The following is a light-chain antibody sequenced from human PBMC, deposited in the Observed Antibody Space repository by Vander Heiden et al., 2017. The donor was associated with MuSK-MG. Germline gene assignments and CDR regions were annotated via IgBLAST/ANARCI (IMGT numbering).Light chain of an antibody. CDR3: QVWDPVTDHVI. CDR2: DDD. V-gene: IGLV3-21*02. CDR1: NVGNRN. Sequence: SYVLTQPPSVSVAPGQTATITCEGVNVGNRNVHWSQQKAGQAPVLVVYDDDDRPSGIPERFSGSNSESTATLTITNVEAGDEADYYCQVWDPVTDHVIFGGGTKLTVL. J-gene: IGLJ2*01.